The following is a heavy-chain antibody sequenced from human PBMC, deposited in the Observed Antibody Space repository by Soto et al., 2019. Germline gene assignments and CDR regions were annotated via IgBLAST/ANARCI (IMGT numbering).Heavy chain of an antibody. CDR1: GDSFSSYY. V-gene: IGHV4-59*01. Sequence: TLSLTCTVSGDSFSSYYWTWIRQPPGKRLEWVAYIFHTGNTNYNPSLKSRVTISVDTSKNQFSLKLRSVTPADTAVYYCAALDGALDYWGPGTLVTVSS. CDR2: IFHTGNT. J-gene: IGHJ4*02. D-gene: IGHD3-10*01. CDR3: AALDGALDY.